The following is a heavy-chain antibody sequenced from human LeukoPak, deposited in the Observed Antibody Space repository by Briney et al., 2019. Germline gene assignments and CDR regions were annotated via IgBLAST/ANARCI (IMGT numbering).Heavy chain of an antibody. CDR3: ARDKRADY. CDR1: GGSISSSSYY. V-gene: IGHV4-39*07. J-gene: IGHJ4*02. CDR2: IYYSGST. Sequence: PSETLSLTCTVSGGSISSSSYYWGWIRQPPGKGLEWIGSIYYSGSTYYNPSLKSRVTISVDTSKNQFSLKLSSVTAADTAVYYCARDKRADYWGQGTLVTVSS.